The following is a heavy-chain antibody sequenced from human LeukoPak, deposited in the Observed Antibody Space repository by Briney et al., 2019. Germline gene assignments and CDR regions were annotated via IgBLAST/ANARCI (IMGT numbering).Heavy chain of an antibody. D-gene: IGHD6-6*01. V-gene: IGHV1-69*05. CDR3: ARGGYSSSGPFDY. CDR2: IIPIFGTA. CDR1: GGTFSSYA. Sequence: SVKVSCKASGGTFSSYAISWVRQAPGQGLEWMGGIIPIFGTANYAQKFQGRVTIATDESTSTAYMELSSLRSEDTAVYYCARGGYSSSGPFDYWGQGTLVTVSS. J-gene: IGHJ4*02.